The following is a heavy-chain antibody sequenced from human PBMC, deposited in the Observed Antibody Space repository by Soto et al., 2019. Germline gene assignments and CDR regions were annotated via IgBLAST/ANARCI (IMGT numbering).Heavy chain of an antibody. CDR1: GYALTELS. V-gene: IGHV1-24*01. J-gene: IGHJ6*02. CDR3: AGITMIVVGAYGMDV. Sequence: XSVKVSCKVSGYALTELSMDWVRQAPGKGLEWMGGFDPEDAEIIYAQKLQGRVTMTEDTSTDTAYMELSSLRSEDTAVYYCAGITMIVVGAYGMDVWGQGTTVTVPS. D-gene: IGHD3-22*01. CDR2: FDPEDAEI.